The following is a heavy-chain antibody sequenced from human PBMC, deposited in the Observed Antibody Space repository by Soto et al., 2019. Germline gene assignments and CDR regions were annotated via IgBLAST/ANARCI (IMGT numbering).Heavy chain of an antibody. D-gene: IGHD3-16*01. CDR2: IIPIFATA. Sequence: QVQLVQSGAEVKKPGSSVKVSGKASGGTFSSYAINWVRQAPGQGLEWMGGIIPIFATADYAQKFQGRVTITADESTSTAYMELSSLRSEDTAVYYCAQCLLGVNYYYGMDVWGQGTTVTVSS. CDR1: GGTFSSYA. CDR3: AQCLLGVNYYYGMDV. V-gene: IGHV1-69*12. J-gene: IGHJ6*02.